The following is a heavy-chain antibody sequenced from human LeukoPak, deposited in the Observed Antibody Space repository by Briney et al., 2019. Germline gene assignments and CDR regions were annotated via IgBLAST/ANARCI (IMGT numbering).Heavy chain of an antibody. V-gene: IGHV4-61*02. CDR1: GGSISSGSYY. D-gene: IGHD3-10*01. Sequence: TLSLTCTVSGGSISSGSYYWSWIRQPAGKGLEWIGRIYTSGSTNYNPSLKSRVTISVDTSKNQFSLKLSSVTAADTAVYYCARGQELWFGGNWFDPWGQGTLVTVSS. CDR3: ARGQELWFGGNWFDP. CDR2: IYTSGST. J-gene: IGHJ5*02.